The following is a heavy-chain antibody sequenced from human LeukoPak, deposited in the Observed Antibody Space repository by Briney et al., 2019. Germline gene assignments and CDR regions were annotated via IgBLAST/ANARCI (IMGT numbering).Heavy chain of an antibody. J-gene: IGHJ6*02. V-gene: IGHV4-59*01. CDR2: IYYSGST. Sequence: GSLRLSCAASGFTFSSYAMSWVRQAPGKGLEWIGYIYYSGSTNYNPSLKSRVTISVDTSKNQFSLKLSSVTAADTAVYYCASSPSGYCSGGSCYGGTYYYYYGMDVWGQGTTVTVSS. D-gene: IGHD2-15*01. CDR3: ASSPSGYCSGGSCYGGTYYYYYGMDV. CDR1: GFTFSSYA.